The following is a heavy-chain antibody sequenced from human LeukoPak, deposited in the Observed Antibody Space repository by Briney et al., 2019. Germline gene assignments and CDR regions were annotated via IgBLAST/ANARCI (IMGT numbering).Heavy chain of an antibody. V-gene: IGHV4-59*01. CDR2: IYYSGST. D-gene: IGHD3-22*01. CDR3: ARDYYDSSGYYNWFDP. J-gene: IGHJ5*02. Sequence: SETLSLTCTVSGGSISSYYWSWIRQPPGKGLEWIGYIYYSGSTNYNPSLKSRVTISVDTSKNQFSLKLSSVTAADTAVYYCARDYYDSSGYYNWFDPWGQGTLVTVSS. CDR1: GGSISSYY.